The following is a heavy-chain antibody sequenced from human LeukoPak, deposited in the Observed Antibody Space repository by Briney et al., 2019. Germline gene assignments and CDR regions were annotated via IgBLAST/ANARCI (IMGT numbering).Heavy chain of an antibody. V-gene: IGHV5-51*01. J-gene: IGHJ4*02. Sequence: GESLKISCKGSGYSFTSYWIGWVRQLPGKGLEWMGIIYPGDSDTRYSPSFQGQVTISADKSISTAYLQWSSLKASDTAMYYCARRIAVAGDYFDYWGQGTLVTVSS. CDR2: IYPGDSDT. D-gene: IGHD6-19*01. CDR1: GYSFTSYW. CDR3: ARRIAVAGDYFDY.